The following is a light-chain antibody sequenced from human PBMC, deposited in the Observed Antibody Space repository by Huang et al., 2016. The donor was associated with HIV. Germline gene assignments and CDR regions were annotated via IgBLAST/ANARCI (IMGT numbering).Light chain of an antibody. J-gene: IGKJ2*01. CDR1: QDIRKY. CDR3: QQYDGLYA. Sequence: DIRMSQSPSFLSASIGDRVTITCQASQDIRKYLNWYKQKPGKAPKLMIYDASNLETGVPSRFGGSGSGTNFTFTITSLQSEDIATYYCQQYDGLYAFGQGTKLEIK. V-gene: IGKV1-33*01. CDR2: DAS.